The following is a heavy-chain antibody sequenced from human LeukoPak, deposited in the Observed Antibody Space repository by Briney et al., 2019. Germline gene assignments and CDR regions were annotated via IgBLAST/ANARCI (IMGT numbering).Heavy chain of an antibody. CDR3: ARDEGGNFAFDI. J-gene: IGHJ3*02. CDR2: IYHSGST. D-gene: IGHD4-23*01. V-gene: IGHV4-30-2*01. CDR1: GGSISSGGYY. Sequence: SQTLSLTCTVSGGSISSGGYYWSWIRQPPGKGLEWIGYIYHSGSTYYNPSLKSRVTISVDTSKNQFSLKLSSVTAADTALYYCARDEGGNFAFDIWGQGTMVTVSS.